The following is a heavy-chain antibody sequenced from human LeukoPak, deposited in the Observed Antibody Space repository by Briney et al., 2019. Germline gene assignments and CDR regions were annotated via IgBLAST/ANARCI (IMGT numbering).Heavy chain of an antibody. J-gene: IGHJ4*02. CDR1: AFSFSSYA. CDR2: ISGSTGST. D-gene: IGHD1-26*01. CDR3: ARDRSGSYSTDY. V-gene: IGHV3-23*01. Sequence: GGSLRLSCAASAFSFSSYAMSWVRQAPGKGLEWVSAISGSTGSTYYADSVKGRFTISRDNSKNTLYLQMNNLRAEDTAVYYCARDRSGSYSTDYWGQGTLVTVSS.